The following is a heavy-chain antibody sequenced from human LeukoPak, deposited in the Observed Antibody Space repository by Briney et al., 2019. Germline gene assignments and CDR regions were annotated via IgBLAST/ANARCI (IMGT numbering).Heavy chain of an antibody. D-gene: IGHD4-17*01. CDR2: ISYDGSNK. V-gene: IGHV3-30*03. CDR1: GFTFSSYG. CDR3: VYGATTFDY. Sequence: GGSLRLSCAASGFTFSSYGMHGVRQAPGKGLEWVAVISYDGSNKYYADSVKGRFTISTDNSKNTLYLQMNSVRAEDTAVYYCVYGATTFDYWGQGTLVTVSS. J-gene: IGHJ4*02.